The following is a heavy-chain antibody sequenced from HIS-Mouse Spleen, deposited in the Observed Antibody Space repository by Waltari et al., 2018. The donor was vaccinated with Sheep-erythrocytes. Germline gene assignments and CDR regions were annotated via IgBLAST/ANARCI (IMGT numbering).Heavy chain of an antibody. J-gene: IGHJ4*02. Sequence: QVQLVQSGAEVKKPGSSVKVSCKASGGTFSSYAISWVRQAPGQGLEWMGRIIPILGIANYAQKFQGRVTITAEKSTSTAYMELCSLRSEDTAVYYCAQTGATTPHFDYWGQGTLVTVSS. D-gene: IGHD1-26*01. V-gene: IGHV1-69*04. CDR1: GGTFSSYA. CDR2: IIPILGIA. CDR3: AQTGATTPHFDY.